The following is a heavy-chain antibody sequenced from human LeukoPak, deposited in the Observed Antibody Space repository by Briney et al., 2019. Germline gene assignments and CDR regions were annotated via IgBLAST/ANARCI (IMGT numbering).Heavy chain of an antibody. CDR3: ARLGHRGYYGMDV. CDR2: IYPGESDT. J-gene: IGHJ6*04. V-gene: IGHV5-51*01. CDR1: GSRFTSYW. Sequence: GESLKISCKGSGSRFTSYWIGWVRQLPGKGLEWMGIIYPGESDTRYSPSFKGQVTISADKSISTAYLQWSSLKASDTAMYYCARLGHRGYYGMDVWGKGTTVTVSS.